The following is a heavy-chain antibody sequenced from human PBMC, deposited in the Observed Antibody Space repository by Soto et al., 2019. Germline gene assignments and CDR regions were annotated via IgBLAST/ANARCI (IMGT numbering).Heavy chain of an antibody. D-gene: IGHD6-13*01. V-gene: IGHV5-10-1*01. J-gene: IGHJ4*02. CDR2: IDPSDSYT. CDR1: GYSFAVYW. CDR3: ARQAAAGRAAFDY. Sequence: RGESLKIACKGSGYSFAVYWISWVRQMPGKGLEWMGRIDPSDSYTNYSPSFQGHVTVSADKSISTAYLQWNSLKASDTAMYYCARQAAAGRAAFDYWGLGTLVTVSS.